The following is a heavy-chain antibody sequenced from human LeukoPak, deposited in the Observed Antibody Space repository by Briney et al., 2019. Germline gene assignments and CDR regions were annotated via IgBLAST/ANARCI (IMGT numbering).Heavy chain of an antibody. Sequence: ASVKVSCKASGYTFSGYYTHWVRQAPGQGLEWMGWISPYNGGTNYAQNFQGRITMTRDTSITTAYMELSRLRSDDTAVYYCARDPRYYDFWGGYYNDDYYYYYMDVWGKGTTVTVSS. D-gene: IGHD3-3*01. CDR1: GYTFSGYY. CDR3: ARDPRYYDFWGGYYNDDYYYYYMDV. J-gene: IGHJ6*03. V-gene: IGHV1-2*02. CDR2: ISPYNGGT.